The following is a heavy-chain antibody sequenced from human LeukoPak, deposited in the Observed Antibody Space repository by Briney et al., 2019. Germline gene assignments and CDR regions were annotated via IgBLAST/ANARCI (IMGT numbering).Heavy chain of an antibody. CDR2: IYYSGST. D-gene: IGHD3-10*01. V-gene: IGHV4-59*12. CDR3: ARDRVGVGGSGS. CDR1: GGSISSYY. J-gene: IGHJ4*02. Sequence: SETLSLTCTVSGGSISSYYWSWIRQPPGKGLEWIGYIYYSGSTNYNPSLKSRVTISVDTSKNQFSLKLSSVTAADTAVYYCARDRVGVGGSGSWGQGTLVTVSS.